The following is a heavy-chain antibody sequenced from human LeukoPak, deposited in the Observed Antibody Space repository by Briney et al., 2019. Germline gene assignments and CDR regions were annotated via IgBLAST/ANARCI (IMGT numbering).Heavy chain of an antibody. CDR2: IYYSGST. D-gene: IGHD1-26*01. V-gene: IGHV4-59*08. J-gene: IGHJ4*02. Sequence: SETLSLTCTVSGGSISSYYWSWIRQPPGKGLEWIGYIYYSGSTNYNPSLKSRVTISVDTSKNQFSLKLSSVTAADTAVYYCARHNAVGAIHFDYWGQGTLVTVSS. CDR1: GGSISSYY. CDR3: ARHNAVGAIHFDY.